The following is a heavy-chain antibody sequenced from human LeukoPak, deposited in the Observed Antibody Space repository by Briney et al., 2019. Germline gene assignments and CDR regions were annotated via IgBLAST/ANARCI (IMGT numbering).Heavy chain of an antibody. D-gene: IGHD3-10*02. CDR3: ARDLHYYVAMDV. Sequence: GRSLRLFCEASGFPFRSYSMTWVRQAPAKGLEWVSPFGRDGKTHYAEPVKGRFVISRDNFGGMVFLQLNSLRVEDTALYYCARDLHYYVAMDVWGQGTTVSVSS. CDR2: FGRDGKT. V-gene: IGHV3-23*01. J-gene: IGHJ6*02. CDR1: GFPFRSYS.